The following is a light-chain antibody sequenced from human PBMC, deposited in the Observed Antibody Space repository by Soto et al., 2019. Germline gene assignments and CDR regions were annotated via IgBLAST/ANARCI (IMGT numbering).Light chain of an antibody. CDR2: DTS. Sequence: ETVLTQSPGTLSLSPGERATLSCRASQSVSSNYLAWYQQKPGQAPRLLIYDTSNRATGIPDRFSGSGSGTDFTLTISRLEPEDFAVYYCQQYDSSPYTFGQGTKLEIK. CDR1: QSVSSNY. J-gene: IGKJ2*01. CDR3: QQYDSSPYT. V-gene: IGKV3-20*01.